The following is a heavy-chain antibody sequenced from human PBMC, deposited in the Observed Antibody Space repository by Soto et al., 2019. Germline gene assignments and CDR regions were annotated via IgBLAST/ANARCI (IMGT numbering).Heavy chain of an antibody. CDR1: GFCFSISP. CDR2: ISYDGTNK. CDR3: ARDPKTSGGQHWAFNYFDS. J-gene: IGHJ4*02. D-gene: IGHD7-27*01. V-gene: IGHV3-30-3*01. Sequence: GGSLRLSCAASGFCFSISPMHWVRQAPGKGPEWVALISYDGTNKFYADSVKGRFTISRDNSKSTLYSQVDSLRPEDAAVYYCARDPKTSGGQHWAFNYFDSWGQGTLVTVSS.